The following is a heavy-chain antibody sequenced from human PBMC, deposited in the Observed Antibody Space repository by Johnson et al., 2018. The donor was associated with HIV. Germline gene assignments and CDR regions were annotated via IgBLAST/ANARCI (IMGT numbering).Heavy chain of an antibody. J-gene: IGHJ3*02. CDR1: GFTFITYA. CDR3: ARDQSEVDAFDI. V-gene: IGHV3-23*04. CDR2: VSGSGAST. Sequence: EQLVESGGGLVQPGGSLRLSCAASGFTFITYAMSWVRQAPGKGLEWVSSVSGSGASTYYADSVKGRFTISRDNSKKTLYLQMHSLRAEDTAVYYCARDQSEVDAFDIWGQGTMVTVSS.